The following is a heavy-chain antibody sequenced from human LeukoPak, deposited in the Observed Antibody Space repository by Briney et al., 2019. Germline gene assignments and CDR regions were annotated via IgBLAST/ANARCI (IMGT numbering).Heavy chain of an antibody. Sequence: GGSLRVSCAASGFTVSSNFLSWVRQAPGKGLEWVSVIYSGGNRYYADSVKGRFTISRDISKNTLYLQMDILRAEDTAVYYCARGGSGWYLYDSWGQGTLVTVSS. CDR2: IYSGGNR. J-gene: IGHJ4*02. CDR3: ARGGSGWYLYDS. CDR1: GFTVSSNF. D-gene: IGHD6-19*01. V-gene: IGHV3-66*01.